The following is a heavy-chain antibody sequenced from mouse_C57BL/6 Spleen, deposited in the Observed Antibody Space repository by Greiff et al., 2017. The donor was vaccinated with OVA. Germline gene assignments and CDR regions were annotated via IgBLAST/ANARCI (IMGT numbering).Heavy chain of an antibody. CDR1: GYTFTDYY. D-gene: IGHD1-1*01. J-gene: IGHJ4*01. Sequence: VQLVESGPELVKPGASVKISCKASGYTFTDYYINWVKQRPGQGLEWIGWIFPGSGSTYYNEKFKGKATLTVDKSSSTAYMLLSSLTSEDSAVYFCARVYGSSYYAMDYWGQGTSVTVSS. CDR3: ARVYGSSYYAMDY. V-gene: IGHV1-75*01. CDR2: IFPGSGST.